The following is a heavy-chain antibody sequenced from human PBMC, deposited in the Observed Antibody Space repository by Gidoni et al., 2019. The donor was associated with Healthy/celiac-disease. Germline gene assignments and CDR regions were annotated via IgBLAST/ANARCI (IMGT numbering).Heavy chain of an antibody. J-gene: IGHJ6*02. CDR2: ISSSGSTI. Sequence: EVQLVESGGGLVQPGGSLRLSCAASGFTFSIYEMNWVRQAPGKGLEWVSYISSSGSTIYYADSVKGRFTISRDNAKNSLYLQMNSLRAEDTAVYYCARDGYGDDGYYYYGMDVWGQGTTVTVSS. D-gene: IGHD4-17*01. CDR1: GFTFSIYE. CDR3: ARDGYGDDGYYYYGMDV. V-gene: IGHV3-48*03.